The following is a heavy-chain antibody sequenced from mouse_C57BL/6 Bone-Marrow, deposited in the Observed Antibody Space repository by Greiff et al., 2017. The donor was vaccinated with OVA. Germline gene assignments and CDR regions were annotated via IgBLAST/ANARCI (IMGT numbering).Heavy chain of an antibody. D-gene: IGHD2-1*01. CDR1: GYAFSSSW. V-gene: IGHV1-82*01. CDR2: IDPGDGDT. J-gene: IGHJ1*03. Sequence: QVQLQQSGPELVKPGASVKISCKASGYAFSSSWMNWVKQRPGKGLEWIGRIDPGDGDTNYNGKFKGKATLTADKSSSTAYMQLSSLTSEDSAVYFCARGGWYGHWYFDVWGTGTTVTVSS. CDR3: ARGGWYGHWYFDV.